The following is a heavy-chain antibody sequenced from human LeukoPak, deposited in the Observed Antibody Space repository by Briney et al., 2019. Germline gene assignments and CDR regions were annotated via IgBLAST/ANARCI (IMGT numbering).Heavy chain of an antibody. CDR1: GYTFTSYY. Sequence: ASVKVSCKASGYTFTSYYMHWVRQAPGQGLEWMGIINPSGGSTSYAQKFQGRVTMTEDTSTDTAYMELSSLRSEDTAVYYCATGSDSSGRGGAFDIWGQGTMVTVSS. J-gene: IGHJ3*02. CDR2: INPSGGST. CDR3: ATGSDSSGRGGAFDI. V-gene: IGHV1-46*01. D-gene: IGHD6-19*01.